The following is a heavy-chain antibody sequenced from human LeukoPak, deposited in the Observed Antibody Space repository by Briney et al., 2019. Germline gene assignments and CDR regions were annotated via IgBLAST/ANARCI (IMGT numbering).Heavy chain of an antibody. D-gene: IGHD4-17*01. V-gene: IGHV3-23*01. J-gene: IGHJ4*02. CDR1: GFTFSNYA. CDR3: AKVLDYGDYATFDY. Sequence: GGSLRLSCIVSGFTFSNYAMSWVRQAPGKGLEWVSVISSSGDSTYSADSVRGRFTMSRDNSKNTLYLQMNSLRAEDTAVYYCAKVLDYGDYATFDYWGQGTLVTVSS. CDR2: ISSSGDST.